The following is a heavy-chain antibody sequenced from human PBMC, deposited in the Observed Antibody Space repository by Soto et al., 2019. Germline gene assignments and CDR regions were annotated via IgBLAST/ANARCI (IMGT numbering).Heavy chain of an antibody. V-gene: IGHV1-18*01. CDR2: ISVYNDNT. CDR1: GYSFDSYG. CDR3: ARDPAVYYGSGSYDF. D-gene: IGHD3-10*01. J-gene: IGHJ4*02. Sequence: QVQLVQSGAEVKKPGASVKVSCKTSGYSFDSYGITWVRQAPGQGLEWMGWISVYNDNTNYAQKLQGRVTVTTDTFTSTVYMELRSLRSDDTAVYDCARDPAVYYGSGSYDFWGQGTPVTVSS.